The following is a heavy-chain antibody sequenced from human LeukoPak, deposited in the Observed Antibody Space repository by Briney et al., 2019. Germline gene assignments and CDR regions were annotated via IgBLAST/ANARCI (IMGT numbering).Heavy chain of an antibody. CDR2: INHSGST. V-gene: IGHV4-34*01. J-gene: IGHJ2*01. CDR1: GGTFTDFY. CDR3: AREDWYFDL. Sequence: SETLSLTCTVDGGTFTDFYWAWIRQPPGKGLEWIGEINHSGSTNYSPSPKSRVTISLDTSKNQFFLRLTSVTAADTAVYYCAREDWYFDLWGRGTLVTVSS.